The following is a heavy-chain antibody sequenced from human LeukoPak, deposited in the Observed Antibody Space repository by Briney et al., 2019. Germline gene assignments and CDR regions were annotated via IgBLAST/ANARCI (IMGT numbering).Heavy chain of an antibody. D-gene: IGHD6-13*01. V-gene: IGHV3-74*01. CDR2: INSDESST. Sequence: GGSLRLSCAASGFTFSTSWMHWVRQAPGKGLAWVSRINSDESSTGYADSVKGRFTISRDNAKNTLYLQMNSLRAEDTAVYYCARYGSIAAAGTFDYWGQGTLVTVSS. CDR3: ARYGSIAAAGTFDY. J-gene: IGHJ4*02. CDR1: GFTFSTSW.